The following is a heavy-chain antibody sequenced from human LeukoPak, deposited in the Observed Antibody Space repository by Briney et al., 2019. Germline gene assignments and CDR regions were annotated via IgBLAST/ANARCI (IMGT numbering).Heavy chain of an antibody. CDR2: IYYSGST. Sequence: SETLSLTCTVSGGSISSSSYYWGWIRQPPGKGLEWIGSIYYSGSTYYNPSLKSRVTISVDTSKNQFSLKLSSVTAADTAVYYYARHVEPFLEWLWRNWFDPWGQGTLVTVSS. D-gene: IGHD3-3*01. J-gene: IGHJ5*02. CDR1: GGSISSSSYY. V-gene: IGHV4-39*01. CDR3: ARHVEPFLEWLWRNWFDP.